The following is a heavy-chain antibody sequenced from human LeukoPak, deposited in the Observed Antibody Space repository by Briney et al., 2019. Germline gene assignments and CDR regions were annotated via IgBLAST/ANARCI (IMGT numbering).Heavy chain of an antibody. CDR2: ISGSGGTT. CDR3: AKRLFYDAGDFDL. D-gene: IGHD2/OR15-2a*01. CDR1: GFTFSSYA. J-gene: IGHJ4*02. Sequence: GGSLRLSCAASGFTFSSYAMSWVRQAPGKGLEWVSAISGSGGTTYYADSVMGRFTITRDNSKNTLYLHMNSVSADDTAVYYCAKRLFYDAGDFDLWGQGTLFTVSS. V-gene: IGHV3-23*01.